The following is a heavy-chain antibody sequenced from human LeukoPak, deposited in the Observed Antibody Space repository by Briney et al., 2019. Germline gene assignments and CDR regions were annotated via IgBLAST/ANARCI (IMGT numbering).Heavy chain of an antibody. CDR2: IYYRGST. Sequence: KPSETLSLTCTVLGGSISTYYWSWIRQPPGKGLEWIGYIYYRGSTKYNPSLKSRVTISVDTSKNQFSLRLSSVTAADTAVYYCASLTFGYNNYFDPWGQGTLVTVSS. CDR3: ASLTFGYNNYFDP. V-gene: IGHV4-59*01. J-gene: IGHJ5*02. CDR1: GGSISTYY. D-gene: IGHD5-24*01.